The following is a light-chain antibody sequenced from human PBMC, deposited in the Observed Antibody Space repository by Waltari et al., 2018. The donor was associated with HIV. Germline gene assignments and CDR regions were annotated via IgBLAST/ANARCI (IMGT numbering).Light chain of an antibody. CDR3: QQTYSTPRT. J-gene: IGKJ2*01. CDR1: QTISSY. CDR2: AAS. V-gene: IGKV1-39*01. Sequence: DIPMTQSPSSLPASVGDQVTITCRASQTISSYLNWYQHKTGEAPKVLIYAASSLQSGVPSRFSGSGSGTDFTLTISSLQPEDFATYYCQQTYSTPRTFGQGTKLEIK.